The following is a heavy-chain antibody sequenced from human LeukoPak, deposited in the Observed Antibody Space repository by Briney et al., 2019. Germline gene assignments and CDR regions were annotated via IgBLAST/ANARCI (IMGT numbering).Heavy chain of an antibody. CDR3: ASYGSWSYVRDY. J-gene: IGHJ4*02. V-gene: IGHV3-53*01. Sequence: GGSLRLSCAASGFTVSSNYMSWVRQAPGKGLEWVSVIYSGGSTYYADSVKGRFTISRDNSKNTLYLQMNSLRAEDTAVYYCASYGSWSYVRDYWGQGTLVTVSS. CDR2: IYSGGST. D-gene: IGHD3-10*01. CDR1: GFTVSSNY.